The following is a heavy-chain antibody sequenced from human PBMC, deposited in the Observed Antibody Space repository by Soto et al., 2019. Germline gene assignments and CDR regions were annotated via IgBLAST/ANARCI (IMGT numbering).Heavy chain of an antibody. J-gene: IGHJ3*01. CDR1: GFTFDYYW. V-gene: IGHV3-74*01. Sequence: EVQLVESGGGLVQPGESLRLSCAASGFTFDYYWMHWVRQAPGKGLVWVSRVHSDGTTTTYADSVKGRFTISRDNARKTVSLQMSSLRAEDTAIYYCARGERGRFVLWGLGTVVTVSS. D-gene: IGHD3-16*01. CDR2: VHSDGTTT. CDR3: ARGERGRFVL.